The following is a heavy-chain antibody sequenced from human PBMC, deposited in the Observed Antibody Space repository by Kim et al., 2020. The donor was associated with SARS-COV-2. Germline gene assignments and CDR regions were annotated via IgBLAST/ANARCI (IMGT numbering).Heavy chain of an antibody. D-gene: IGHD3-22*01. CDR3: AKDQYYDSSGKYYYYGMDV. Sequence: RFTISRDNSKNTLYLQMNSLRAEDTAVYYCAKDQYYDSSGKYYYYGMDVWGQGTTVTVSS. J-gene: IGHJ6*02. V-gene: IGHV3-30*02.